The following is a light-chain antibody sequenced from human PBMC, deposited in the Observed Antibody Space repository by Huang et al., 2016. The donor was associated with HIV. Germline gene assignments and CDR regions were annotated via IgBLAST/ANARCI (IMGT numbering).Light chain of an antibody. CDR3: QQYNNWPPVT. Sequence: EVVMTQSPATLSVSPGERATLSCRASQSVSSNLAWYQQKPGQAPRLLIYGASTRATGSPARFSGSGSGTEFTLTISSLQSEDFAVYYCQQYNNWPPVTFGQGTKLEIK. J-gene: IGKJ2*01. CDR1: QSVSSN. CDR2: GAS. V-gene: IGKV3D-15*01.